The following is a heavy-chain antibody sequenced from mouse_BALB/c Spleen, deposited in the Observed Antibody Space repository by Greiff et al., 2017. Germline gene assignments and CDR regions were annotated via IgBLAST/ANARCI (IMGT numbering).Heavy chain of an antibody. CDR1: GFSLSTSGMG. Sequence: QVTLKVSGPGILQPSQTLSLTCSFSGFSLSTSGMGVSWLRQPSGKGLEWLAHIYWDDDKRYNPSLKSRLTISKDTSSNQVFLKITSVDTADTATYYGARRDDGEGDYWGQGTSVTVSS. V-gene: IGHV8-12*01. CDR3: ARRDDGEGDY. CDR2: IYWDDDK. J-gene: IGHJ4*01. D-gene: IGHD2-12*01.